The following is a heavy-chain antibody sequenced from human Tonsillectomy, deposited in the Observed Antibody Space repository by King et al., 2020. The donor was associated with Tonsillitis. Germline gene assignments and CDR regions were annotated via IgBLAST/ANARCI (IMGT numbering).Heavy chain of an antibody. D-gene: IGHD2-8*01. CDR3: ARVLMVYAIPVNGAFDI. CDR2: ISSSGSTI. Sequence: VQLVESGGGLVKPGGSLRLSCAASGFTFSDYYMSWIRQAPGKGLEGVSYISSSGSTIYYADSVKGRFTISRDNAKNSLYLQMNSLRAEETAVYYCARVLMVYAIPVNGAFDIWGQGTMVTVSS. CDR1: GFTFSDYY. J-gene: IGHJ3*02. V-gene: IGHV3-11*01.